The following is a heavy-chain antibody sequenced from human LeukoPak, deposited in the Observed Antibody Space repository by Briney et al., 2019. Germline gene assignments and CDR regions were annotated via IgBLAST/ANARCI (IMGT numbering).Heavy chain of an antibody. D-gene: IGHD5-12*01. CDR3: TRLQGGYGSFDY. CDR2: IRSKAYGGTT. J-gene: IGHJ4*02. Sequence: GGSLRLSCTASGFTFGDYAMSWVRQAPGEGLEWVGFIRSKAYGGTTEYAASVKGRFTISRDDSKSIAYLQMNSLKTEDTAVYYCTRLQGGYGSFDYWGQGTLVTVSS. CDR1: GFTFGDYA. V-gene: IGHV3-49*04.